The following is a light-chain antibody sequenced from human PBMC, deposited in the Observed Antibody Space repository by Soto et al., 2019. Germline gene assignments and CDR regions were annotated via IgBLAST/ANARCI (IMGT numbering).Light chain of an antibody. V-gene: IGKV3-20*01. Sequence: EIALTQCPGTLSLSPGERATLSCRASQSVSSSYLAWYQQKPGQAPRLLIYGASSRATGIPDRFSGSGSGTDFTLTISRLEPEDFAVYYCQQYGSSPKITFGQGTRLEIK. CDR1: QSVSSSY. J-gene: IGKJ5*01. CDR2: GAS. CDR3: QQYGSSPKIT.